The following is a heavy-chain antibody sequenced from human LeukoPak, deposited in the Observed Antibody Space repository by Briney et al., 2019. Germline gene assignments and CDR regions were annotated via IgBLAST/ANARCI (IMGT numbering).Heavy chain of an antibody. D-gene: IGHD2-2*01. V-gene: IGHV3-21*01. Sequence: PGGSLRLSCAASGFTFSSYSMNWVGQAPGKGLGWVSSISSSSSYIYYADSVKGRFTISRDNAKNSLYLQMNSLRAEDTAVYYCARDQKVQLTDYWGQGTLVTVSS. CDR2: ISSSSSYI. J-gene: IGHJ4*02. CDR3: ARDQKVQLTDY. CDR1: GFTFSSYS.